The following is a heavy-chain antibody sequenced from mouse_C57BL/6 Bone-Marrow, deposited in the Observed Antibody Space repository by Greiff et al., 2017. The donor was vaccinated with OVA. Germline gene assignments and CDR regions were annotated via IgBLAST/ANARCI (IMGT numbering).Heavy chain of an antibody. CDR3: ARHGAPYWYFDV. V-gene: IGHV5-6*01. J-gene: IGHJ1*03. CDR2: ISSGGSYT. Sequence: EVKLMESGGDLVKPGGSLKLSCAASGFTFSSYGMSWVRQTPDKRLEWVPTISSGGSYTYYPDSVKGRFTISRDNAKNTLYLQMSSLKSEDTAMYYCARHGAPYWYFDVWGTGTTVTVSS. CDR1: GFTFSSYG.